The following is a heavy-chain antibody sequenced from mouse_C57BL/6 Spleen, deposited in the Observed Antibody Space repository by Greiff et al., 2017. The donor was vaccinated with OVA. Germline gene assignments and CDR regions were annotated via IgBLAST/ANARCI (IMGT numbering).Heavy chain of an antibody. CDR1: GFNIKDYY. Sequence: VQLQQSGAELVRPGASVKLSCTASGFNIKDYYMHWVKQRPEQGLEWIGRIDPEDGDTEYAPKFQGKATMTADTSSNTAYLRLSSLTSEDTAVYYCTTDYYGSSPSWFAYWGQGTLVTVSA. CDR3: TTDYYGSSPSWFAY. CDR2: IDPEDGDT. D-gene: IGHD1-1*01. J-gene: IGHJ3*01. V-gene: IGHV14-1*01.